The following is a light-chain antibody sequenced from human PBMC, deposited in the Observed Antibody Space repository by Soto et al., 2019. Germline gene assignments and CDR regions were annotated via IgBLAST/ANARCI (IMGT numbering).Light chain of an antibody. CDR2: DAS. Sequence: EIVLTQSPATLSLSPGERATLSCRASQSVSSYLAWYQQKPGQAPRLLIYDASNRATGIPARFSGSGSGTDFTRTISSLEPDDLAVYYCQQRSDWPSTFGGGTKVHIK. V-gene: IGKV3-11*01. CDR1: QSVSSY. J-gene: IGKJ4*01. CDR3: QQRSDWPST.